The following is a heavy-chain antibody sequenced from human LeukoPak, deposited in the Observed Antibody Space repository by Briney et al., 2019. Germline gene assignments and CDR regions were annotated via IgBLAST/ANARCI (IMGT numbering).Heavy chain of an antibody. CDR2: ITSSRSSV. CDR3: ARGAAAATFDY. J-gene: IGHJ4*01. CDR1: GYTFSSYN. V-gene: IGHV3-21*01. Sequence: GGSLRLSCAASGYTFSSYNMNWVRQAPGKGLEWVSSITSSRSSVYYADSVKGRFTISRDNAKNSLYLQMNSLRAEDTAVYNCARGAAAATFDYWGQGTLVTVSS. D-gene: IGHD6-13*01.